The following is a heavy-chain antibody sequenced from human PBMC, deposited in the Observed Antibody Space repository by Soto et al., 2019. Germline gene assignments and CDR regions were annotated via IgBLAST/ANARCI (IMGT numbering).Heavy chain of an antibody. CDR1: GYTFTGYY. J-gene: IGHJ6*02. V-gene: IGHV1-2*04. CDR3: ARMWWESLHPYYYYGMDV. CDR2: INPNSGGT. Sequence: GASVKVSCKASGYTFTGYYMHWVRQAPGQGLEWMGWINPNSGGTNYAQKFQGWVTMTRDTSISTAYMELSRLRSDDTAVYYCARMWWESLHPYYYYGMDVWGQGTTVTVSS. D-gene: IGHD2-21*01.